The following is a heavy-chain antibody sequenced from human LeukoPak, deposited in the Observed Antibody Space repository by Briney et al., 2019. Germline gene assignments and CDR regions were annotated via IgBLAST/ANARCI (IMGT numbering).Heavy chain of an antibody. V-gene: IGHV3-74*01. Sequence: GGSLRLSCAASGFTFSSYWMHWVRQAPGKGLVWVSRIKSDGSSTAYAESVKGRFTISRDNAKNSLYLQMNSLRAEDTAVYYCVREGLACSGSTCYLAAFDNWGQGTMVTVSS. CDR1: GFTFSSYW. J-gene: IGHJ3*02. CDR2: IKSDGSST. D-gene: IGHD2-2*01. CDR3: VREGLACSGSTCYLAAFDN.